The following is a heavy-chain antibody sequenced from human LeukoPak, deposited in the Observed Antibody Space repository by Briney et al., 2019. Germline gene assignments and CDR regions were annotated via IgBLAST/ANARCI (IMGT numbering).Heavy chain of an antibody. CDR3: ASGIVGATNDY. CDR1: GFTFSSYA. D-gene: IGHD1-26*01. CDR2: ISDSGGIT. J-gene: IGHJ4*02. Sequence: GGSLRLSCAASGFTFSSYAMSWVRQAPGKGLEWVSVISDSGGITYYADSVKGRFTISRDNSKNTLYLQMNSLRAEDTAVYYCASGIVGATNDYWGQGTLVTVSS. V-gene: IGHV3-23*01.